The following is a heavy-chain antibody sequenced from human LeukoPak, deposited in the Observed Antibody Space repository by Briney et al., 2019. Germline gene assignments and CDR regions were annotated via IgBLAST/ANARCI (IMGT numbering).Heavy chain of an antibody. CDR3: AKGGYDFWSGYYMDV. D-gene: IGHD3-3*01. J-gene: IGHJ6*03. CDR1: GFTFSSYA. V-gene: IGHV3-23*01. CDR2: ISGSGGST. Sequence: GGSLRLSCAASGFTFSSYAMSWVRQAPGKGLEWVSAISGSGGSTYYADSVKGRFTISRDNSKNTLYLQMNSLRAEDTAVYYCAKGGYDFWSGYYMDVWGKGTTVTVSS.